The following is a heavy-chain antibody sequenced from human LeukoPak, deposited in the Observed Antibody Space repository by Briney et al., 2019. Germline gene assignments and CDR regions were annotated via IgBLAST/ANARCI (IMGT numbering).Heavy chain of an antibody. CDR1: GGSISSYY. CDR3: ATTPARLSWDFDL. CDR2: IFYTGNT. V-gene: IGHV4-59*01. D-gene: IGHD6-6*01. J-gene: IGHJ2*01. Sequence: SETLSLTCTVSGGSISSYYWSWIRQPPGKGLEWIGYIFYTGNTNSNPSLKSRVAISLDTSKNQFSLKLTSVTAADTAVYYCATTPARLSWDFDLWGRGTLVTVSS.